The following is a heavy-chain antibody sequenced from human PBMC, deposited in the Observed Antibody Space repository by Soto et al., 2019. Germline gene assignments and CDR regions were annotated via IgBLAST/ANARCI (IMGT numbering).Heavy chain of an antibody. CDR3: ARGGYSSSWYHPYFDY. CDR2: IYYSGST. CDR1: GGSISSYY. J-gene: IGHJ4*02. D-gene: IGHD6-13*01. V-gene: IGHV4-59*01. Sequence: PSETLSLTCTVSGGSISSYYWSWIRQPPGKGLEWIGYIYYSGSTNYNPSLKSRVTISVDTSKNQFSLKLSSVTAADTAVYHCARGGYSSSWYHPYFDYWGQGTLVTVSS.